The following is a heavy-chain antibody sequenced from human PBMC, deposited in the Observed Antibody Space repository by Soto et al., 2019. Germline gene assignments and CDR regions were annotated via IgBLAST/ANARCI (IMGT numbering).Heavy chain of an antibody. CDR2: IYWDDSK. CDR1: GFSLTTDRVG. Sequence: QITLKESGPTLVKPTQTLTLTCTFSGFSLTTDRVGVGWIRQPPGEALEWLAVIYWDDSKTYRPSLEGRLTITKDTSKNQVALTMTNMDSLDTATYYCAHAYGGRSLYWGQGTRVTVSS. CDR3: AHAYGGRSLY. V-gene: IGHV2-5*02. D-gene: IGHD1-26*01. J-gene: IGHJ4*02.